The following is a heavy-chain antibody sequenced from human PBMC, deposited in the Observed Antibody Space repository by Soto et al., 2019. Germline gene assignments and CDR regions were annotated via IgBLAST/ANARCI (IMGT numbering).Heavy chain of an antibody. V-gene: IGHV2-5*02. D-gene: IGHD2-2*01. Sequence: SGPTLVKPTQTLTLTCTFSGFSLSTSGVGVGWIRPPPGKALEWLALIYWDDDKRYNPSLKSRLTITKDTSKNQVVLTMTNMDPVDTATYYCAHSEPGDFPSQDAFDIWGQGTMVTVSS. J-gene: IGHJ3*02. CDR1: GFSLSTSGVG. CDR3: AHSEPGDFPSQDAFDI. CDR2: IYWDDDK.